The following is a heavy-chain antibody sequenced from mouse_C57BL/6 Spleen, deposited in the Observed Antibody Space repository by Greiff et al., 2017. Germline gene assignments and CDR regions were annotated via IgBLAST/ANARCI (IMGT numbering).Heavy chain of an antibody. J-gene: IGHJ4*01. V-gene: IGHV1-82*01. CDR2: IYPGDGDT. Sequence: QVQLQQSGPELVKPGASVKISCKASGYAFSSSWMNWVKQRPGKGLEWIGRIYPGDGDTNYNGKFKGKATLTADKSSSTAYMQLSSLTSEDSAVYFCARGYVYDMDYWGQGTSVTVSS. CDR3: ARGYVYDMDY. CDR1: GYAFSSSW. D-gene: IGHD1-1*02.